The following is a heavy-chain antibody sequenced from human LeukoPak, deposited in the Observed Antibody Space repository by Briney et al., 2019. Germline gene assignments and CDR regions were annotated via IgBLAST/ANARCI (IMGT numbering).Heavy chain of an antibody. V-gene: IGHV3-11*01. CDR2: ISSSGSTT. D-gene: IGHD4-11*01. J-gene: IGHJ6*02. Sequence: PGGSLRLSCAASGLTFSDYYMSWIRQAPGKGLEWVSYISSSGSTTHYADSVKGRFTISRDNAKNSLYLQMNSLRAEDTAVYYCARDSPDYSIGYCYYGMDVWGQGTTVTVSS. CDR1: GLTFSDYY. CDR3: ARDSPDYSIGYCYYGMDV.